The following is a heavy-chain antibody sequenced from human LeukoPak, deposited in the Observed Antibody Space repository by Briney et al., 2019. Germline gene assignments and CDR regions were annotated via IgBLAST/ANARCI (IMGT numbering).Heavy chain of an antibody. CDR3: ARGGDVVVAASGYLNYFDY. Sequence: PGGSLRLSCAASGFTFSSYGMHWVRQAPGKGLEWVAVISYDGSNKYYADSVKGRFTISRDNSKNTLYLQMNSLRAEDTAVYYCARGGDVVVAASGYLNYFDYWGQGTLVTVSS. J-gene: IGHJ4*02. CDR1: GFTFSSYG. D-gene: IGHD2-15*01. V-gene: IGHV3-30*03. CDR2: ISYDGSNK.